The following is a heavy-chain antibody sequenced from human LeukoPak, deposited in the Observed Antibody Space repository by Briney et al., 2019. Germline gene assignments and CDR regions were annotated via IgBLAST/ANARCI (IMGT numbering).Heavy chain of an antibody. V-gene: IGHV1-3*03. CDR3: ARENRDGSGSYHRPNYYFDY. CDR1: GYTFTSYG. J-gene: IGHJ4*02. Sequence: ASVKVSCKASGYTFTSYGISWVRQAPGQRLEWMGWINAGNGDTKYSQEFQGRVTITRDTSASTAYMELSSLRSEDMAVYYCARENRDGSGSYHRPNYYFDYWGQGTLVTVSS. CDR2: INAGNGDT. D-gene: IGHD3-10*01.